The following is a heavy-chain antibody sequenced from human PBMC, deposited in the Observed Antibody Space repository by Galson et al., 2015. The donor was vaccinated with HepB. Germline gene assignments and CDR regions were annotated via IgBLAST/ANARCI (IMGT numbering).Heavy chain of an antibody. Sequence: SLRLSCAASGFTVSSNYMSWVRQAPGKGLEWVSVIYSGGSTYYADSVKGRFTISRHNSKNTLYLQMNSLRVEDTAVYYCAKDGAAAGTSHFDYWGQGTLVTVSS. D-gene: IGHD6-13*01. J-gene: IGHJ4*02. CDR3: AKDGAAAGTSHFDY. CDR2: IYSGGST. CDR1: GFTVSSNY. V-gene: IGHV3-53*04.